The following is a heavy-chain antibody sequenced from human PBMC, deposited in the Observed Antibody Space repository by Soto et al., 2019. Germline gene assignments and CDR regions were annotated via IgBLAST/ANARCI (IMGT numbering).Heavy chain of an antibody. Sequence: XSVKVSCKASGGTFSSYAISWVRQAPGQGLEWMGGIIPIFGTANYAQKFQGRVTITADESTSTAYMELSSLRSEDTAVYYCALSMSLVKFPAREYGMDVWGQGTTVTVSS. CDR3: ALSMSLVKFPAREYGMDV. V-gene: IGHV1-69*13. J-gene: IGHJ6*02. CDR1: GGTFSSYA. D-gene: IGHD2-21*01. CDR2: IIPIFGTA.